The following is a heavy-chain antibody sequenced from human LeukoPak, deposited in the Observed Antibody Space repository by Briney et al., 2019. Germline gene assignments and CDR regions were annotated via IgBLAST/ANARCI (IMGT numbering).Heavy chain of an antibody. J-gene: IGHJ5*02. V-gene: IGHV4-34*01. D-gene: IGHD1-20*01. CDR2: INHGGST. Sequence: SETLSLTCAVYGGSLSGYYWSWIRQSPGKGLEWIGEINHGGSTNYNPSLKSRVTMSVDTSKSQFSLKLSSVTAADTAVYYCARHPRGITGTRGWIDPWGQGTLVTVSS. CDR3: ARHPRGITGTRGWIDP. CDR1: GGSLSGYY.